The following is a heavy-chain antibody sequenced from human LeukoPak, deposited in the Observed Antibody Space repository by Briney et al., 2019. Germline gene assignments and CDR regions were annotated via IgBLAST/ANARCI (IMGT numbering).Heavy chain of an antibody. V-gene: IGHV1-69*13. CDR2: IIPIFGTA. CDR1: GGTFSSYA. Sequence: SVKVSCKASGGTFSSYAISWVRQAPGQGLEWMGGIIPIFGTANYAQKFQGRVTITANESTSTAYMELSSLRSEDTAVYYCARDYLTVGATGDWFDPWGQGTLVTVSS. CDR3: ARDYLTVGATGDWFDP. J-gene: IGHJ5*02. D-gene: IGHD1-26*01.